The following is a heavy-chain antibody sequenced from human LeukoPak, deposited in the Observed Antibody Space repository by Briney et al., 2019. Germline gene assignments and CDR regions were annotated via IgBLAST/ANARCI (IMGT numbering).Heavy chain of an antibody. CDR3: ARGPPYVSGSPFFY. CDR1: GYTFSNYG. D-gene: IGHD3-10*01. J-gene: IGHJ4*02. V-gene: IGHV1-18*01. Sequence: ASVKVSCKASGYTFSNYGISWVRQAPGQGLEWMGWISANNANTNYAQKFQGRVTMTTDTSTSTAYMELRTLRSDDTAVYYCARGPPYVSGSPFFYWGQGTLVTVSS. CDR2: ISANNANT.